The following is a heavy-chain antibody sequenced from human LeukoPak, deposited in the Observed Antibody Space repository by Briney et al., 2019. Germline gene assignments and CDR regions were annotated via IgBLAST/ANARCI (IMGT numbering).Heavy chain of an antibody. J-gene: IGHJ2*01. CDR1: GGSFSRYY. Sequence: SETLSLTCTVSGGSFSRYYWSWIRRPPGKGLEWIGYIHYSGSTNFNPSLKSRVTMSLDTSKNQFSLKLSSVTAADTAVYYCARSMSWYWDFDLWGRGTLVTVSS. CDR3: ARSMSWYWDFDL. CDR2: IHYSGST. V-gene: IGHV4-59*01. D-gene: IGHD2/OR15-2a*01.